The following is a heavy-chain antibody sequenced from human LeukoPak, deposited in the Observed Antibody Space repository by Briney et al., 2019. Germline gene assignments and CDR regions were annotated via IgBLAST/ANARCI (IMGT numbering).Heavy chain of an antibody. CDR1: GFTFSNYA. V-gene: IGHV3-23*01. CDR3: AKRGDCSGTCTYDY. Sequence: SGESLRLSCAASGFTFSNYAIHWVRQAPAQGLELVSIVGGRGVKTYYADSVKGRFTISRDNSKNTVYLQMNSLRAEDTAVYYCAKRGDCSGTCTYDYWGQGTLVTVSS. D-gene: IGHD2-2*01. CDR2: VGGRGVKT. J-gene: IGHJ4*02.